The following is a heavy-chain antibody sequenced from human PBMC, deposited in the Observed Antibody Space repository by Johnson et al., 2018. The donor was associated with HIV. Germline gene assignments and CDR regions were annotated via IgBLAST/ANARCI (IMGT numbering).Heavy chain of an antibody. D-gene: IGHD5-12*01. CDR1: GFTFTSAW. J-gene: IGHJ3*02. V-gene: IGHV3-30*03. CDR2: ISSDGSSK. CDR3: ASYSGRLRGGDGFDI. Sequence: QEQLVESGGGLVKPGGSLRLSCAVSGFTFTSAWMSWVRQAPGKGLEWVAVISSDGSSKQYADSVKDRLTFSRDNSKNTLYLQMNSLRAEDTAVYYCASYSGRLRGGDGFDIWGQGTMVTVSS.